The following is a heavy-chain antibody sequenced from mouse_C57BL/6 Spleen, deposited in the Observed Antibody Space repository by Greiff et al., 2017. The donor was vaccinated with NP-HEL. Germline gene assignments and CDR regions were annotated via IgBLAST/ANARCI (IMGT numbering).Heavy chain of an antibody. V-gene: IGHV5-4*01. J-gene: IGHJ2*01. Sequence: EVKLMESGGGLVKPGGSLKLSCAASGFTFSSYAMSWVRQTPEKRLEWVATISDGGSYTYYPDNVKGRFTISRDNAKNNLYLQICHLKSEDTAVCYCARDLCDRNYFDDWGHGTTLTVSS. D-gene: IGHD6-2*01. CDR3: ARDLCDRNYFDD. CDR2: ISDGGSYT. CDR1: GFTFSSYA.